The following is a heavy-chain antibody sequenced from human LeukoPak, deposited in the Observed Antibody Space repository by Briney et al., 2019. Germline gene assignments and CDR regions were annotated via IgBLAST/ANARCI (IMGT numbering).Heavy chain of an antibody. Sequence: ASVKVSCKASGYTFTTYGISWVRQAPGQGLEWMGWISAYNGNTNYAQKLQGRVTMPTDTSTSTAYMELRSLRSDDTAVYYCARDMIAVRPNWFDPWGQGTLVTVSS. D-gene: IGHD6-6*01. CDR1: GYTFTTYG. CDR2: ISAYNGNT. CDR3: ARDMIAVRPNWFDP. J-gene: IGHJ5*02. V-gene: IGHV1-18*01.